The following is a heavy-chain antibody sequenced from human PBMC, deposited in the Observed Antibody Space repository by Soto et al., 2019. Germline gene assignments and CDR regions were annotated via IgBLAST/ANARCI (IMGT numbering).Heavy chain of an antibody. J-gene: IGHJ4*02. V-gene: IGHV3-30-3*01. D-gene: IGHD7-27*01. CDR2: ISYDGSNK. CDR3: ARELGQYYFDY. CDR1: GFTFSSYA. Sequence: QVQLVESGGGVVQPGRSLRLSCAASGFTFSSYAMHWVRQAPGKGLEWVAVISYDGSNKYYADSVKGRFTISRDNSKNTLYLQMNSLRAEDTAVYYCARELGQYYFDYWGQGTLVTVSS.